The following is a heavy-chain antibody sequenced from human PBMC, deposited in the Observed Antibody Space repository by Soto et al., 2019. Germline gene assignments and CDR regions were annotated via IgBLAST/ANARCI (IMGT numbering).Heavy chain of an antibody. V-gene: IGHV4-30-4*01. CDR3: ARGSAVDKVDS. D-gene: IGHD2-21*01. CDR1: GGSVSSGGYF. J-gene: IGHJ4*02. CDR2: IYNTVST. Sequence: QVQLQESGPGLVEPSQTLSLTCTVSGGSVSSGGYFWSWIRQSPGKGLEWIGHIYNTVSTYGNPSPDSRLHISVDPSMNQFSLRLNSVTAADTAVYFCARGSAVDKVDSWGQGTLVTVSS.